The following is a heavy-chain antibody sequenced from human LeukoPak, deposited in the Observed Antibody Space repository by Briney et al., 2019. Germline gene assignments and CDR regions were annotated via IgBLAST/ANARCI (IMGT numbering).Heavy chain of an antibody. CDR1: GGSFSGYY. D-gene: IGHD3-9*01. Sequence: PSETLSLTCAVYGGSFSGYYWSWIRQPPGKGLEWIGEINHSGSTNYNPSLKSRVTISVDTSKNQFSLKLSSVTAADTAVYYCARDRLRYFDWLLPAKNWFDPWGQGTLVTVPS. V-gene: IGHV4-34*01. CDR3: ARDRLRYFDWLLPAKNWFDP. CDR2: INHSGST. J-gene: IGHJ5*02.